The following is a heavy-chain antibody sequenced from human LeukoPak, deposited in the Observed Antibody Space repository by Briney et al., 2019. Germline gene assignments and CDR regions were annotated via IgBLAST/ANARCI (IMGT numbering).Heavy chain of an antibody. J-gene: IGHJ4*02. V-gene: IGHV3-23*01. CDR2: ISGSGTST. D-gene: IGHD4-23*01. CDR3: AHYGGNFPN. Sequence: PGGSLRLSCAASKFIFSNYAMSWVRQAPGKGLDWVSTISGSGTSTYYADSVKGRFTISRDNSKNTLYLQMNSLRAEDTAVYYCAHYGGNFPNWGQGTLVTVSS. CDR1: KFIFSNYA.